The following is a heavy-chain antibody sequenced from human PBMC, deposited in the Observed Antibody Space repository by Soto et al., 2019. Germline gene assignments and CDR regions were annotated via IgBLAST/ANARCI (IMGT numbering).Heavy chain of an antibody. V-gene: IGHV1-69*13. J-gene: IGHJ6*02. Sequence: SVKVSCKASGGTFSSYASSWVRQAPGQGLEWMGGIIPIFGTANYAQKFQGRVTITADEPTSTAYMELSSLRSEDTGVYYCARGYSSSVGMDVWGQGTTVTVSS. D-gene: IGHD6-6*01. CDR3: ARGYSSSVGMDV. CDR1: GGTFSSYA. CDR2: IIPIFGTA.